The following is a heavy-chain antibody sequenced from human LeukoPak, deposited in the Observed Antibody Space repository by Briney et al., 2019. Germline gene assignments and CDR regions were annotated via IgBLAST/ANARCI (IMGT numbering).Heavy chain of an antibody. CDR2: IQHSGST. D-gene: IGHD4-23*01. CDR1: GYSISSGYY. Sequence: PSETLSLTCSVSGYSISSGYYWGWIRQPPGKGLEWIGSIQHSGSTYYNPSLKSRVTISVDTSKSQFSLKLSSVTAADTAVYYCARTTHDYGGNAIDYWGQGTLVTVSS. V-gene: IGHV4-38-2*02. CDR3: ARTTHDYGGNAIDY. J-gene: IGHJ4*02.